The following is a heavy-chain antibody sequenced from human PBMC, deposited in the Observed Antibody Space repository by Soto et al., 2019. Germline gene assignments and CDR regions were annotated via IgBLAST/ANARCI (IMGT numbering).Heavy chain of an antibody. CDR1: GFSVSINY. CDR3: ARHRHPRGTVGATSPLDP. CDR2: HYSGGST. Sequence: GGSLRLSGAISGFSVSINYLSCVRQAPGKGLEWVSVHYSGGSTYYADSVQGRFTISRDKSNNTLYLQMRRVRAEDTAVYFCARHRHPRGTVGATSPLDPWGQGTQVTVSS. J-gene: IGHJ5*02. V-gene: IGHV3-53*01. D-gene: IGHD1-26*01.